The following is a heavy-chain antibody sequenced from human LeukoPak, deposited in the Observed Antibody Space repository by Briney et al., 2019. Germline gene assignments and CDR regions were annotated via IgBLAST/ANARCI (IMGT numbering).Heavy chain of an antibody. D-gene: IGHD6-6*01. V-gene: IGHV1-2*02. Sequence: ASVKVSCKASGYTFTSYDINWVRQATGQGLEWMGWINPNSGGTNYAQKFQGRVTMTRDTSISTAYMELSRLRSDDTAVYYCARGSPRIEYSNPFDPWGQGTLVTVSS. CDR1: GYTFTSYD. J-gene: IGHJ5*02. CDR3: ARGSPRIEYSNPFDP. CDR2: INPNSGGT.